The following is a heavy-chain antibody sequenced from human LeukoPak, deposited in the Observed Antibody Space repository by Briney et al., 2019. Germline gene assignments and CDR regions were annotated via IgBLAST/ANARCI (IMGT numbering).Heavy chain of an antibody. CDR2: ISGSGGSP. CDR1: GFTFSSYA. D-gene: IGHD3-3*02. CDR3: ATKVPGTSHFSS. Sequence: GSLRLSCAASGFTFSSYAMSWVRQAPGKGLEWVSAISGSGGSPYYADSVKGRFTISRDKAKNSLYLQMNSLRAEDTAVYYCATKVPGTSHFSSWGQGTLVTVSS. V-gene: IGHV3-23*01. J-gene: IGHJ4*02.